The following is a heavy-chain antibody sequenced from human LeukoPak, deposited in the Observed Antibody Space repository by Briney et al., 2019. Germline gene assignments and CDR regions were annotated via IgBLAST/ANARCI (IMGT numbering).Heavy chain of an antibody. CDR1: NYTFESYG. V-gene: IGHV1-69*13. J-gene: IGHJ4*02. CDR3: ARDRQGSGWYGDY. D-gene: IGHD6-19*01. CDR2: IIPIFGTA. Sequence: GASVKVSCKGLNYTFESYGTSWVRQAPGQGLEWMGGIIPIFGTANYAQKFQGRVTITADESTSTAYMELSSLRSEDTAVYYCARDRQGSGWYGDYWGQGTLVTVSS.